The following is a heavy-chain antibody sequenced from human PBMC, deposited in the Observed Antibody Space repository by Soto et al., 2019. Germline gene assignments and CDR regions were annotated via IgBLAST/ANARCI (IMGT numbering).Heavy chain of an antibody. V-gene: IGHV3-48*01. Sequence: GGSLRLSCAASGFTFSSYSMNWVRQAPGKGLEWVSYISSSSSTIYYADSVKGRFTISRDNAKNSLYLQMNSLRAEDTAVYYCARASGGDYYYGMDVWGHGTTVTVSS. CDR3: ARASGGDYYYGMDV. D-gene: IGHD2-8*02. CDR1: GFTFSSYS. CDR2: ISSSSSTI. J-gene: IGHJ6*02.